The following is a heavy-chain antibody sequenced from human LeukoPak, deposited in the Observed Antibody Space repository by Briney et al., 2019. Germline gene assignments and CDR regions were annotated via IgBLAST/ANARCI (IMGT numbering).Heavy chain of an antibody. Sequence: SETLSLTCTVSGDSISSGDYYWSWIRQPAGKGLEWIGRISSSGSTNYNPSLKSRVTISVDTSKNQFSLKLSSVTAADTAVYYCARVNYYDSSGYYYVDYWGQGTLVTVSS. V-gene: IGHV4-61*02. CDR1: GDSISSGDYY. CDR3: ARVNYYDSSGYYYVDY. CDR2: ISSSGST. J-gene: IGHJ4*02. D-gene: IGHD3-22*01.